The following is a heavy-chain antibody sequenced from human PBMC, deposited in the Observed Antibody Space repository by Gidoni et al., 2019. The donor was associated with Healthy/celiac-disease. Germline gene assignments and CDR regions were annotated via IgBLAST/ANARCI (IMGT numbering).Heavy chain of an antibody. CDR3: ARGGQWLVNWFDP. V-gene: IGHV4-34*01. CDR2: INHSGST. Sequence: QVQLQPWGAGLLQPSEPLYLTCAVYGGSFRGYYWSWIRQPPGKGLEWIGEINHSGSTNYNPSLKSRVTIAVDTSKNQFSRKLSSVTAADTGVYYCARGGQWLVNWFDPWGQGTLVTVSS. D-gene: IGHD6-19*01. J-gene: IGHJ5*02. CDR1: GGSFRGYY.